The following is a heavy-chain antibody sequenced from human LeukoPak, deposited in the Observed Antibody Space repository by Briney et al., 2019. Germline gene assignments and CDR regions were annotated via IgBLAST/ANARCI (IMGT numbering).Heavy chain of an antibody. Sequence: ASVKVSCKASGGTFSTYTINWVRQAPGQGLEWMGGIIPILGTANYAQKFQGRVTITADKSTSTVYMELSSLRSEDTAVYYCARDAGTTFYYGMDVWGKGTTVTVSS. V-gene: IGHV1-69*08. D-gene: IGHD1-1*01. CDR1: GGTFSTYT. J-gene: IGHJ6*04. CDR3: ARDAGTTFYYGMDV. CDR2: IIPILGTA.